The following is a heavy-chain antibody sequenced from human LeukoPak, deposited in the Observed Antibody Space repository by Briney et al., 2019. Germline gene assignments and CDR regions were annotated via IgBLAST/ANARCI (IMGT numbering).Heavy chain of an antibody. Sequence: PSETLSLTCTVSGGSISSSSYYWGWIRQPPGKGLEWIGTIYYSGTTYYNPSLKSRVTISVDTSKNQFSLKVSSVTAADTAVYYCARHPAAGTSSFYGIDVWGQGTTVTVSS. CDR3: ARHPAAGTSSFYGIDV. V-gene: IGHV4-39*01. D-gene: IGHD6-13*01. J-gene: IGHJ6*02. CDR1: GGSISSSSYY. CDR2: IYYSGTT.